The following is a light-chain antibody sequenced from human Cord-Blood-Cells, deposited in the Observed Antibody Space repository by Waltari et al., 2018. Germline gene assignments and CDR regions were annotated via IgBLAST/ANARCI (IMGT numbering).Light chain of an antibody. Sequence: QSVLTPPPSASGTPGQRVTIPCSGSRSNIGSNYVYWYQHLPGTAPKLFIYRNNQRPSGVPDRFSGSKSGTSASLAISGLRSEDEADYYCAAWDDSLSGPVFGGGTKLTVL. CDR3: AAWDDSLSGPV. CDR1: RSNIGSNY. V-gene: IGLV1-47*01. J-gene: IGLJ3*02. CDR2: RNN.